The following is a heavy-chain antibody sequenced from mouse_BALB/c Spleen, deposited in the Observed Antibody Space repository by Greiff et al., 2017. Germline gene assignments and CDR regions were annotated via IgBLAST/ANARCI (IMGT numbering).Heavy chain of an antibody. CDR3: TRGDYDGYYFDY. D-gene: IGHD2-4*01. Sequence: VQLQQSGAELVRPGASVTLSCKASGYTFTDYEMHWVKQTPVHGLEWIGAIDPETGGTAYNQKFKGKATLTADKSSSTAYMELRSLTSEDSAVYYCTRGDYDGYYFDYWGQGTTLTVSS. V-gene: IGHV1-15*01. CDR2: IDPETGGT. J-gene: IGHJ2*01. CDR1: GYTFTDYE.